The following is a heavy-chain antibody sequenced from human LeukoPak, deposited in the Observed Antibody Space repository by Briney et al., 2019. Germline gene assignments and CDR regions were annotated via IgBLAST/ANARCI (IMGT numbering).Heavy chain of an antibody. D-gene: IGHD5-24*01. CDR3: ARDGDGYNTFDY. Sequence: ASVKVSCTASGYTFTSYGISWVRQAPGQGLEWMGWISAYNGNTNYAQKLQGRVTMTTDTSTGTAYMELRSLRSDDTAVYYCARDGDGYNTFDYWGQGTLVTVSS. CDR2: ISAYNGNT. J-gene: IGHJ4*02. CDR1: GYTFTSYG. V-gene: IGHV1-18*01.